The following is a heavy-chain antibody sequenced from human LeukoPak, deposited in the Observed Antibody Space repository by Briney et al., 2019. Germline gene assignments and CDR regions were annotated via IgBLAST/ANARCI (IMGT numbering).Heavy chain of an antibody. Sequence: SETLSLTCTVPGGPISNYYWSWIRQPPGKGLEWIGYIYYSGSTNYNPSLKSRVTISVDTSKNQFSLKLRSVTAADTGVDYCARDHYYGSGSYGLDPWGQGTLVTVSS. CDR2: IYYSGST. V-gene: IGHV4-59*01. D-gene: IGHD3-10*01. CDR3: ARDHYYGSGSYGLDP. CDR1: GGPISNYY. J-gene: IGHJ5*02.